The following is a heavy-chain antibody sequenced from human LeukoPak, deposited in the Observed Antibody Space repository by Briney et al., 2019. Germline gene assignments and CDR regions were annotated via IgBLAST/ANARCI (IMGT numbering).Heavy chain of an antibody. D-gene: IGHD4/OR15-4a*01. V-gene: IGHV3-21*01. CDR3: ARDAKYYYYMDV. J-gene: IGHJ6*03. CDR2: ISSSSSYI. CDR1: GFTFSSYS. Sequence: GGSLRLSCAASGFTFSSYSMNWVRQAPGKGLEWVSSISSSSSYIYYADSVKGRFTISRDNAKNSLYLQMNGLRAEDTAVYYCARDAKYYYYMDVWGKGTTVTVSS.